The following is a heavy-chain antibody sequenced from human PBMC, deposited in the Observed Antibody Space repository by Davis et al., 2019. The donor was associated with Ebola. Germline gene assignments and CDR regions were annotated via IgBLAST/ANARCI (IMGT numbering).Heavy chain of an antibody. Sequence: ASVKVSCKASGYLFTSYGISWVRQAPGQGLEWMGWISAYNGNTNYARKVQGRVTMTTDTSTNTAYMELRSLRSDDTAVYYCARNVGLTVADLSDYWGQGTLVTVSS. V-gene: IGHV1-18*04. D-gene: IGHD6-19*01. CDR2: ISAYNGNT. CDR3: ARNVGLTVADLSDY. CDR1: GYLFTSYG. J-gene: IGHJ4*02.